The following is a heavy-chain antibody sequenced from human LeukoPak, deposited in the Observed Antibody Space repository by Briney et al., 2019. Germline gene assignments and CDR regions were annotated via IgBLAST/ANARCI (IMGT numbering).Heavy chain of an antibody. CDR1: GGSISSSTYF. D-gene: IGHD1-26*01. V-gene: IGHV4-39*01. J-gene: IGHJ5*02. Sequence: SETLSLTCTVSGGSISSSTYFWGWIRQPPGKGLEWIGSIFNSGTTYYNPSLKSRVTISVGTSKNQFSLKLNPVTAADTAVYYCARHGSYYFWFDPWGQGTLVTVSS. CDR2: IFNSGTT. CDR3: ARHGSYYFWFDP.